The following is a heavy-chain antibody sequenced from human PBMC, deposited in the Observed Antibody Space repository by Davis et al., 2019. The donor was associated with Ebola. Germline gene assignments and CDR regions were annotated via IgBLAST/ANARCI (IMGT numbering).Heavy chain of an antibody. J-gene: IGHJ6*02. CDR1: GGSISSGDYY. Sequence: PSETLSLTCTVSGGSISSGDYYWSWIRQPPGKGLEWIGYIYYSGSTYYNPSLKSRVTISVDTSKNQFSLKLSSVTAADTAVYYCATSIAARTGYYYYGMDVWGQGTTVTVSS. CDR2: IYYSGST. CDR3: ATSIAARTGYYYYGMDV. D-gene: IGHD6-6*01. V-gene: IGHV4-30-4*01.